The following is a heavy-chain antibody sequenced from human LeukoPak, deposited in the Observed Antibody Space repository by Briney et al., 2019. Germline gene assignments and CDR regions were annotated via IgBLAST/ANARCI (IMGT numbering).Heavy chain of an antibody. V-gene: IGHV1-8*01. Sequence: ASVKVSCKASGYTFTSYDINWVRQATGQGLEWMGWMNPNSGNTGYAQKFQGRVTMTRDTSISTAYMELSRLRSDDTAVYYCARAYVDIVANSAFDIWGQGTVVTVSS. CDR1: GYTFTSYD. D-gene: IGHD5-12*01. CDR2: MNPNSGNT. J-gene: IGHJ3*02. CDR3: ARAYVDIVANSAFDI.